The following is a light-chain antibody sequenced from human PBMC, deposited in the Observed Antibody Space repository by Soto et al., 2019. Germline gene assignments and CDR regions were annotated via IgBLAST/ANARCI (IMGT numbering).Light chain of an antibody. V-gene: IGKV3-15*01. CDR1: QSIGRN. J-gene: IGKJ1*01. CDR2: GAS. Sequence: EIVMTQSPATLSVSPGERATLFCRASQSIGRNLAWYQHKPGQAPRLLIYGASTGTTDIPTRFSASGSGTEFILTISSLQSEDFAVYYCQQYNNWPRSFGQGTKVEV. CDR3: QQYNNWPRS.